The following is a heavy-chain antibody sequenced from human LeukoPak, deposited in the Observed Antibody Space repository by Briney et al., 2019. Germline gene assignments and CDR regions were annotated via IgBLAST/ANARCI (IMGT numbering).Heavy chain of an antibody. V-gene: IGHV3-30*18. J-gene: IGHJ5*02. CDR2: ISNDGSKK. Sequence: GGSLRLSCAASGFTFSSYGMHWVRQAPGKGLDWVAVISNDGSKKYYADSVKGRFTISRDNSKNTLYLQMNSLRAEDTAVYYCAKSHPKRLELRYWLLDPWGQGILVTVSS. CDR3: AKSHPKRLELRYWLLDP. CDR1: GFTFSSYG. D-gene: IGHD1-7*01.